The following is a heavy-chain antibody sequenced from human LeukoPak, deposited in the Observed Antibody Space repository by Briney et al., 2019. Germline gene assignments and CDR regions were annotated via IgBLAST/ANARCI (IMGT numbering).Heavy chain of an antibody. Sequence: SSETLSLTCTVSGGSISSYYWSWIRQPPGKGLEWIGYIYYSGSTNYNPSLKSRVTLSVDTSKNQFSLKLSSVTAADTAVYYCASALGQGDIHQFTFDYWGQGTLVTVSS. J-gene: IGHJ4*02. CDR3: ASALGQGDIHQFTFDY. CDR1: GGSISSYY. D-gene: IGHD3-10*01. CDR2: IYYSGST. V-gene: IGHV4-59*08.